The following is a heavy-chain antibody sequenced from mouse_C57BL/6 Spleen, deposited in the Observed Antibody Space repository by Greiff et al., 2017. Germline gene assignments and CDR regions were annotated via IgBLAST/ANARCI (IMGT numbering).Heavy chain of an antibody. D-gene: IGHD3-3*01. J-gene: IGHJ3*01. V-gene: IGHV1-80*01. CDR3: ARFRDVGAY. Sequence: LVESGAELVKPGASVKISCKASGYAFSSYWMNWVKQRPGQGLEWIGQIYPGDGDTNYNGKFKGKATMTADKSSSTAYMQLSSLTSEDSAVYCGARFRDVGAYWGQGTLVTVSA. CDR2: IYPGDGDT. CDR1: GYAFSSYW.